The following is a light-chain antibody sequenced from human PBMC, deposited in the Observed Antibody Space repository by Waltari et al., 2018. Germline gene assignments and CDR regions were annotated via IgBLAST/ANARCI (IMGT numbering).Light chain of an antibody. CDR2: GAS. V-gene: IGKV3-15*01. CDR1: QSISTN. CDR3: QQYDKWLRYS. Sequence: IVMTQSPATLSVSPGERATLSCRASQSISTNLAWFQEKPGQAPWLLIYGASTRATGVPARFGGSGSGTYFTLVISSLQSEDFAVYYCQQYDKWLRYSFGQGTKLEIK. J-gene: IGKJ2*01.